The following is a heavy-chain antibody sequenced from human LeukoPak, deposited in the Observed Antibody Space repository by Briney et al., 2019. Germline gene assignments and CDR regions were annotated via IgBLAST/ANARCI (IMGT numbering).Heavy chain of an antibody. CDR2: IYYSGST. CDR1: GGSISSGDYY. CDR3: ARSHGDSIAAAGGTNWFDP. D-gene: IGHD6-13*01. Sequence: SQTLSLTCTVSGGSISSGDYYWSWLRQPPGKGLEWIGYIYYSGSTYYNPSLKSRVTISVDTSKNQFSLKLSSVTAADTAVYYCARSHGDSIAAAGGTNWFDPWGQGTLVTVSS. J-gene: IGHJ5*02. V-gene: IGHV4-30-4*08.